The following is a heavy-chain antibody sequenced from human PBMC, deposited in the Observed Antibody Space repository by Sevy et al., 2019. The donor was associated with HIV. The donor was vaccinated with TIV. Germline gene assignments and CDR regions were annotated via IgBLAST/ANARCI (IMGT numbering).Heavy chain of an antibody. D-gene: IGHD3-22*01. CDR1: GGSISSYY. CDR2: IYYSGST. Sequence: SETLSLTCTVSGGSISSYYWSWIRQPPGKGLEWIGYIYYSGSTNYNPSLKSRVTISVDTSKNQFSLKLGSVTAADTAVYYCARDRYYDSSGVFDYWGQGTLVTVSS. J-gene: IGHJ4*02. V-gene: IGHV4-59*01. CDR3: ARDRYYDSSGVFDY.